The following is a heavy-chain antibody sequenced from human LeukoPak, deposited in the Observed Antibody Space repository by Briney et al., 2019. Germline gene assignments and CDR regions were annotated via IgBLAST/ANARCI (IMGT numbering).Heavy chain of an antibody. CDR2: ISSSSSYI. D-gene: IGHD6-19*01. J-gene: IGHJ6*02. V-gene: IGHV3-21*01. CDR1: GFTFSSYS. Sequence: PGGSLRLSCAASGFTFSSYSTNWVRQAPGKGLEWVSSISSSSSYIYYADSVKGRFTISRDNAKNSLYLQMNSLRAEDTAVYYCARDAPFESRQGIAVAGTGFYYGMDVWGQGTTVTVSS. CDR3: ARDAPFESRQGIAVAGTGFYYGMDV.